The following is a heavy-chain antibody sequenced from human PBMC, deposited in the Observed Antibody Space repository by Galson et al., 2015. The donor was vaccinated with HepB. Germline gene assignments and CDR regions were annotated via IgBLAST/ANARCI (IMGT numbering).Heavy chain of an antibody. D-gene: IGHD6-19*01. CDR2: INTNTGNP. J-gene: IGHJ4*02. Sequence: SVKVSCKASGYSFSSYDMNWVRQAPGQGLEWMGWINTNTGNPTYAQGFTGRFVFSLDASVSTAYLQISSLKTEDTAVYYCARDSTSGSFDYWGQGTLDTVSS. V-gene: IGHV7-4-1*02. CDR3: ARDSTSGSFDY. CDR1: GYSFSSYD.